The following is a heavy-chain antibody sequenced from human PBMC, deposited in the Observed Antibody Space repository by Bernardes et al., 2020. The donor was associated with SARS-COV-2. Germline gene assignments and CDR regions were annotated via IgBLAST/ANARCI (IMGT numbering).Heavy chain of an antibody. J-gene: IGHJ2*01. CDR2: IYYSGST. Sequence: SETLSLTCTVSGGSISSSSYYWGWLRQPPGKGLEWIGSIYYSGSTYYNPSLKSRVTISVDTSKNQFSLKLSSVTAADTAVYYCARGGYGDYEWYFELWGRGTLVTVSS. CDR1: GGSISSSSYY. CDR3: ARGGYGDYEWYFEL. D-gene: IGHD4-17*01. V-gene: IGHV4-39*01.